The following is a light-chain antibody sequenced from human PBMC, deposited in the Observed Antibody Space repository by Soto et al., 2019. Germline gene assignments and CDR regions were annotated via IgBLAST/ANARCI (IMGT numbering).Light chain of an antibody. CDR3: QQYNTRPPTT. CDR1: QSVSSK. J-gene: IGKJ5*01. CDR2: DAS. V-gene: IGKV3-15*01. Sequence: ELVMTQSPATLSVSPWEISTLSCSASQSVSSKLAWYQQKPGQAPRLLIYDASTRATGMPARFSGSGFGTEFTLTISSLQSEDVAVYYCQQYNTRPPTTFGQGTRLEIK.